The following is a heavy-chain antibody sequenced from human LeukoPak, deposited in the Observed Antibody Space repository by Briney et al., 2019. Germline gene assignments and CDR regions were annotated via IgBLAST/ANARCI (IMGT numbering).Heavy chain of an antibody. V-gene: IGHV3-30*18. CDR1: GFTFSSYG. J-gene: IGHJ4*02. CDR3: AKSTIVVVPAAIPILFDY. Sequence: GGSLRLSCAASGFTFSSYGMHWVGQAPGKGLEWVAVISYDGSNKYYADSVKGRFTISRDNSKNTLYLQMNSLRAEDTAVYYCAKSTIVVVPAAIPILFDYWGQGTLVTVSS. D-gene: IGHD2-2*02. CDR2: ISYDGSNK.